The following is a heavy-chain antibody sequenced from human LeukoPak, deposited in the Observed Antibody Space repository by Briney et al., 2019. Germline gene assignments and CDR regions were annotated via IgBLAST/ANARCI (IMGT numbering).Heavy chain of an antibody. Sequence: GGSLRLSCAASGFTFSSYGMHWVRQAPGKGLEWVAVITYDGSNKYYADSVKGRFTISRDNSKNTLYLQMNSLRAEDTAVYYCAKEDYDYVWETKGPNYWGQGTLVTVSS. D-gene: IGHD3-16*01. CDR3: AKEDYDYVWETKGPNY. CDR2: ITYDGSNK. V-gene: IGHV3-30*18. J-gene: IGHJ4*02. CDR1: GFTFSSYG.